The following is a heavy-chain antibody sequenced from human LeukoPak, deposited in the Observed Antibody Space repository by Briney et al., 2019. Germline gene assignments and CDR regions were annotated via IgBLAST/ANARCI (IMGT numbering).Heavy chain of an antibody. CDR1: GFTFSSYW. D-gene: IGHD2-2*01. CDR3: ARVEFEVPAAMYQAVYYFDY. Sequence: PGGSLRLSCAASGFTFSSYWMSWVRQAPGKGLEWVANIKQEGSEKYYVDSVKGRFTISRDNAKNSLYLQMNSLRAEDTAVYYCARVEFEVPAAMYQAVYYFDYWGQGTLVTVSS. CDR2: IKQEGSEK. V-gene: IGHV3-7*03. J-gene: IGHJ4*02.